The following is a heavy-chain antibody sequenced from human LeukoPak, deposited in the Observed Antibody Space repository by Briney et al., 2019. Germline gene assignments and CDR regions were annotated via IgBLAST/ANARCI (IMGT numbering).Heavy chain of an antibody. Sequence: GGSLRLSCAASGFTFSSYAMSWVRQAPGKGLEWVSAISGSGGSTYYADSVKGRFTISRDNSKNTLYLQMNSLRVEDTAVYYCARALDYGGKSAYAMDVWGQGTTVTVSS. J-gene: IGHJ6*02. D-gene: IGHD4-23*01. CDR3: ARALDYGGKSAYAMDV. V-gene: IGHV3-23*01. CDR2: ISGSGGST. CDR1: GFTFSSYA.